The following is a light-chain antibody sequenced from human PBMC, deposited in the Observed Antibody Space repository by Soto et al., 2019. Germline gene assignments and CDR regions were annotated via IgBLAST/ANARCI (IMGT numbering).Light chain of an antibody. CDR3: QQYGTSFWT. Sequence: EIVLTQSPGTLSLSPGERATLSCRTSQSVSSSYLAWYQQKPGQAPRLLIYCASPRATGIPDRFSGSGSGTDFTLTISRLEPEDFAVYYCQQYGTSFWTFGQGTKVEIK. CDR1: QSVSSSY. J-gene: IGKJ1*01. V-gene: IGKV3-20*01. CDR2: CAS.